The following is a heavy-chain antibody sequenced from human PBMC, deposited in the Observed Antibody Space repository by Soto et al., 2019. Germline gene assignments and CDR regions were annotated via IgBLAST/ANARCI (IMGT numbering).Heavy chain of an antibody. CDR1: GFSFSSYA. J-gene: IGHJ5*02. D-gene: IGHD6-19*01. V-gene: IGHV3-23*01. CDR3: ARDPQGGSGWSGWFDP. Sequence: EVQLLESGGGLVQPGGSLRLSCVAAGFSFSSYAMSWVRQVPGKGLEWVSSISGSGDSTYYADSVKGRFTISRDNSKVTLYLQMNIMTAEDTAVYYCARDPQGGSGWSGWFDPWGQGALVTVSS. CDR2: ISGSGDST.